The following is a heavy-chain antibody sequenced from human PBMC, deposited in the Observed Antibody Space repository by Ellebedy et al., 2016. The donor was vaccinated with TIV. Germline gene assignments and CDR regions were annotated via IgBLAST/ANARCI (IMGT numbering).Heavy chain of an antibody. CDR2: MSYDGINK. CDR1: GFTFDSYG. CDR3: ARDSRSLPY. Sequence: GESLKISXVASGFTFDSYGMHWVRQAPGKGPEWVAVMSYDGINKYYADSVKGRFTISRDISKNTVYLQMNSLRVEDTAVYYCARDSRSLPYWGQGTLVTVSS. J-gene: IGHJ4*02. V-gene: IGHV3-30*03. D-gene: IGHD6-13*01.